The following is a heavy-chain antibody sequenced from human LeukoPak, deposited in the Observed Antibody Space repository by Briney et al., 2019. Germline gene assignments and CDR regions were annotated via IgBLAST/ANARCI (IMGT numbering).Heavy chain of an antibody. J-gene: IGHJ4*02. CDR2: FDPEDGET. D-gene: IGHD4-23*01. Sequence: GASVKVSCKVSGYTLTELSMHWVRQAPGKGLEWMGGFDPEDGETIHAQKFQGRVTMTEDTSTDTAYMELSSLRSEDTAVYYCATDPSIYYGGNYWGQGTLVTVSS. CDR3: ATDPSIYYGGNY. V-gene: IGHV1-24*01. CDR1: GYTLTELS.